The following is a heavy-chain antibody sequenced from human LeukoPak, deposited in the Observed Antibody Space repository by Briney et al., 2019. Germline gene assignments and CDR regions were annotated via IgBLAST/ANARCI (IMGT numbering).Heavy chain of an antibody. J-gene: IGHJ4*02. Sequence: PGGSLRLSCAASGFTFSNYWMSWVRQAPGKGLEWVANIKEDGSEKYYVDSVKGRFTISRDNAKNSLYLQMNSLRAEDTAVYYCARDHEYRGSFLFDQWGQGTLVTVSS. CDR3: ARDHEYRGSFLFDQ. D-gene: IGHD1-26*01. V-gene: IGHV3-7*01. CDR1: GFTFSNYW. CDR2: IKEDGSEK.